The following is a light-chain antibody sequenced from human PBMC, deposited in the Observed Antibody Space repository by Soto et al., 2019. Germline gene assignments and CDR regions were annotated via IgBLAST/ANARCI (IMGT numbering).Light chain of an antibody. CDR1: SRAVGTYTL. CDR2: EGS. V-gene: IGLV2-23*01. CDR3: CSYAGSSSVV. J-gene: IGLJ2*01. Sequence: QSALTQPASVSGSPGQSITISCTGASRAVGTYTLVSWYQQYPGKAPKLIIYEGSKRPSGVSNRLSASKTGRTASLTISGLQPEDDANYYCCSYAGSSSVVFGGGTKLTVL.